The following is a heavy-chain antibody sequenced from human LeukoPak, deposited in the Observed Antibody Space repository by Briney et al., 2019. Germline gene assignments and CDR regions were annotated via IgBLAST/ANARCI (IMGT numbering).Heavy chain of an antibody. Sequence: GGSLRLSCAASGFTFSSYWMSWVRQAPGKGLEWVANIKQDGSEKYYVDSAKGRFTISRDNAKNSLYLQMNSLRAEDTAVYYCARDSAPYYYDSSGYDYWGQGTLVTVSS. D-gene: IGHD3-22*01. V-gene: IGHV3-7*01. CDR3: ARDSAPYYYDSSGYDY. CDR1: GFTFSSYW. CDR2: IKQDGSEK. J-gene: IGHJ4*02.